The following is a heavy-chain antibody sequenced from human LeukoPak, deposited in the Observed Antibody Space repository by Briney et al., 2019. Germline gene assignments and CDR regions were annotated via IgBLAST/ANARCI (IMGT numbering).Heavy chain of an antibody. CDR2: INSDGSEG. CDR3: ARSSYSSSSSV. D-gene: IGHD6-6*01. V-gene: IGHV3-7*03. Sequence: GESLRLSCAVSGFTFSGFWMSWSRQAPGKGLEWVASINSDGSEGYYADVVKGRFTISRDNAKNSLYLQIDSLRAEDTAVYYCARSSYSSSSSVWGQGTMVTVSS. J-gene: IGHJ3*01. CDR1: GFTFSGFW.